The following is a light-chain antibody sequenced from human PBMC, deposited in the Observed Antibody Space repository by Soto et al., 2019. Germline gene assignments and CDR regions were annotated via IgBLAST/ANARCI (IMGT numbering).Light chain of an antibody. CDR1: QSVSRSY. CDR2: GAS. Sequence: EIVLAQSPATLSLSPGDRATLSCGASQSVSRSYLAWYQQKPGQAPRLLIYGASTRATGIPARFSGSGSGTEFSLTISSLQPDDFATYYCQQYDSFSSTFGQGTRREIK. CDR3: QQYDSFSST. V-gene: IGKV3-20*01. J-gene: IGKJ5*01.